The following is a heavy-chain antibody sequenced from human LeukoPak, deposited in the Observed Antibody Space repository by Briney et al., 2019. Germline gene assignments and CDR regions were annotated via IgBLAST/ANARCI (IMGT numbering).Heavy chain of an antibody. J-gene: IGHJ4*02. V-gene: IGHV3-11*01. CDR1: GFTFSDYY. Sequence: GGSLRLSCAASGFTFSDYYMSWIRQAPGKGLEWVSYISSSGSTIYYADSVKGRFTIPRDNAKNSLYLQMNSLRAEDTAVYYCARVSRIAVAGPYFDYWGQGTLVTVSS. CDR2: ISSSGSTI. CDR3: ARVSRIAVAGPYFDY. D-gene: IGHD6-19*01.